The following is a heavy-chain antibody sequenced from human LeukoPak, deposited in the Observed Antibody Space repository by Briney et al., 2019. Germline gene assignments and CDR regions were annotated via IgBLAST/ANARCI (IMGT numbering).Heavy chain of an antibody. J-gene: IGHJ4*02. CDR2: INHSGST. Sequence: SETLSLTCAVYGGSFSGYYWSWIRQPPGKGLEWIGEINHSGSTNYNPSLKSRVTISVDTSKNQFSLKLSSVTAADPAVYYCARTPRRIAARHFDYWGQGTLVTVSS. CDR1: GGSFSGYY. D-gene: IGHD6-6*01. V-gene: IGHV4-34*01. CDR3: ARTPRRIAARHFDY.